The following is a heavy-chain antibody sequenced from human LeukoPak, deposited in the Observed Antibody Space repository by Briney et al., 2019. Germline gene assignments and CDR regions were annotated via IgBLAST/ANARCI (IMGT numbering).Heavy chain of an antibody. CDR2: IYYSGST. J-gene: IGHJ4*02. CDR1: GGSISSYY. D-gene: IGHD1-26*01. Sequence: SETLSLTCTVSGGSISSYYWSWIRQPPGKGLEWIGYIYYSGSTNYNPSLKSRVTTSVDTSKNQFSLKLSSVTAADTAVYYCARPRIVGATTPFDYWGQGTLVTVSS. CDR3: ARPRIVGATTPFDY. V-gene: IGHV4-59*01.